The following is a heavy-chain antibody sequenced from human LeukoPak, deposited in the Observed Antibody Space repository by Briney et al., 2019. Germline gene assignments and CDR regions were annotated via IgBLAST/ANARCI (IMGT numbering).Heavy chain of an antibody. Sequence: GESLKISRKGSGYSFTSYWIGWVRQMPGKGLEWMGIIYPGDSDTRYSPSFQGQVTFSADKSISTAYLQWSSLKASETAMYYCGRSSSGYYDYWGQGTLVTVSS. CDR2: IYPGDSDT. CDR3: GRSSSGYYDY. D-gene: IGHD3-22*01. CDR1: GYSFTSYW. V-gene: IGHV5-51*01. J-gene: IGHJ4*02.